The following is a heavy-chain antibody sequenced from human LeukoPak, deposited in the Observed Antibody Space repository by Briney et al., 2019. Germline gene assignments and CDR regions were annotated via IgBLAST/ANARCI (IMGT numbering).Heavy chain of an antibody. CDR2: FYYTGST. CDR3: AREGVAVAGTKLDAFDI. D-gene: IGHD6-19*01. V-gene: IGHV4-39*07. Sequence: SETLSLTCTVSGGSISSSSYYWGWIRQPPGKGLEWIGNFYYTGSTYYNPSLKSRVTISVDTSKNQFSLKLSSVTAADTAVYYCAREGVAVAGTKLDAFDIWGQGTMVTVSS. CDR1: GGSISSSSYY. J-gene: IGHJ3*02.